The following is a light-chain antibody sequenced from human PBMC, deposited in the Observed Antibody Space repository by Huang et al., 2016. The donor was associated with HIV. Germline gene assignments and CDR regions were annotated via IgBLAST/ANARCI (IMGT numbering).Light chain of an antibody. J-gene: IGKJ1*01. CDR3: HQYNNWPPTWT. V-gene: IGKV3-15*01. CDR1: QSVSSN. Sequence: EIVMTQSPATLSVSPGERATLSCRASQSVSSNLAWFQQKPGRAPMLLIYDASIRPFDIPARCSGSGSGAEFTLTISGLQSEDFAVYYCHQYNNWPPTWTFGQGTKVEIK. CDR2: DAS.